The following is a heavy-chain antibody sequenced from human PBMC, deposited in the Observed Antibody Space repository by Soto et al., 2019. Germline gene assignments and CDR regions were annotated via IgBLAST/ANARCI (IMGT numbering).Heavy chain of an antibody. CDR3: ATGTRLRRIWSVIDYFDY. J-gene: IGHJ4*02. V-gene: IGHV1-24*01. CDR2: FDPEDGET. Sequence: ASVKVSCKVSGYTLTELSMHWVRQAPGKGLEWMGGFDPEDGETIYAQKFQGRVTMTEDTSTDTAYMELSSLRSEDTAVYYCATGTRLRRIWSVIDYFDYWGQGTLVTVSS. D-gene: IGHD3-3*01. CDR1: GYTLTELS.